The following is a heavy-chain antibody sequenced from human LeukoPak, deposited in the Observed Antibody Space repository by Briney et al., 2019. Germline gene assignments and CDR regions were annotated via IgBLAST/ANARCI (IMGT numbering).Heavy chain of an antibody. Sequence: SVKVSCKASGGTFSSYAISWVRQAPGQGLEWMGRIIPILGIANCAQKFQGRVTITADKSTSTAYMELSSLRSEDTAVYYCARDRVGNIAAAGTQTKGKNWFDPWGQGTLVTVSS. D-gene: IGHD6-13*01. CDR2: IIPILGIA. V-gene: IGHV1-69*04. CDR3: ARDRVGNIAAAGTQTKGKNWFDP. J-gene: IGHJ5*02. CDR1: GGTFSSYA.